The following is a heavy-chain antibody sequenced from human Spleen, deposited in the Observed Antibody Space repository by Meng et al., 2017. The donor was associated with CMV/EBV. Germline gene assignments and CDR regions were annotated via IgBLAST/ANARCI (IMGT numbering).Heavy chain of an antibody. Sequence: ASVKVSCKASGYTFNSYGITWVRQAPGQGLEWVGWISSYNSNTNYAQKLQGRVTLTTDTSTSIASMELRSLRSDDTAVYYCATIAYCGGDCYQIHPLYDHRGQGTLVTVSS. D-gene: IGHD2-21*01. V-gene: IGHV1-18*01. CDR1: GYTFNSYG. CDR3: ATIAYCGGDCYQIHPLYDH. CDR2: ISSYNSNT. J-gene: IGHJ5*02.